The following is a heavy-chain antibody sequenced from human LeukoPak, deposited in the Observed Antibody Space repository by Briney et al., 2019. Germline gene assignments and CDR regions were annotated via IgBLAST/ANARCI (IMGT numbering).Heavy chain of an antibody. D-gene: IGHD5-12*01. J-gene: IGHJ4*02. Sequence: SETLSLTCTVSGGSISSSSYYWGWIRQPPGKGLEWIGSIYYSGSTYYNPSLKSRVTISVDTSKNQFSLKLSSVTAADTAVYYCAREERGYSGYHFDYWGQGTLVTVSS. CDR1: GGSISSSSYY. CDR3: AREERGYSGYHFDY. CDR2: IYYSGST. V-gene: IGHV4-39*07.